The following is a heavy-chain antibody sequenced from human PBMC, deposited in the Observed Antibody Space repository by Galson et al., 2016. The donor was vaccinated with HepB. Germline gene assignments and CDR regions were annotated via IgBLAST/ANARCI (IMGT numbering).Heavy chain of an antibody. Sequence: SLRLSCVASGFTFSKYAMRWVRQAPGKGLEWVSAISGSSTFYADSVKGRFTITRDTANDTLLLQMTRLKVDDTAVYYCARRGLASQHIDEWGRGTLVTVSS. D-gene: IGHD2-21*01. J-gene: IGHJ1*01. CDR3: ARRGLASQHIDE. CDR2: ISGSST. CDR1: GFTFSKYA. V-gene: IGHV3-23*01.